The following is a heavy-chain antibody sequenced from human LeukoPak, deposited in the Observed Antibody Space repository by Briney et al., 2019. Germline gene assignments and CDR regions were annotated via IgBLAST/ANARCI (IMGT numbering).Heavy chain of an antibody. Sequence: GEALKISCKGAGCSFTSYWIGWVRQMPGKGLEWMGIIYPGDSDTRYSPSFQGQVTIFADKSISTAYLQWSSLKASDTAMYYCARRGYSGYDTYFDYWGQGTLVTVSS. D-gene: IGHD5-12*01. CDR3: ARRGYSGYDTYFDY. V-gene: IGHV5-51*01. J-gene: IGHJ4*02. CDR1: GCSFTSYW. CDR2: IYPGDSDT.